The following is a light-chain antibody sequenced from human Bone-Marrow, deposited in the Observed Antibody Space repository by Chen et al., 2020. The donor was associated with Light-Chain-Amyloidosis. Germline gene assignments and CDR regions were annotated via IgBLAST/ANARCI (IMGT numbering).Light chain of an antibody. CDR2: DDS. CDR1: NIGSTS. CDR3: QVWDRSGDRPV. J-gene: IGLJ3*02. Sequence: SYVLTQPSSVSVAPGQTATIACGGNNIGSTSVHWYQQTAGQAPLLVVYDDSDRPSGIPELLSGSNSGNTATLTISRVEAGDEADYYCQVWDRSGDRPVFGGWTKLTVL. V-gene: IGLV3-21*02.